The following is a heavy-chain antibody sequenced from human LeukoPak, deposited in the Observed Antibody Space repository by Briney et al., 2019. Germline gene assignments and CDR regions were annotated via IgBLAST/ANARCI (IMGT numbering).Heavy chain of an antibody. CDR1: RFTFSNHG. Sequence: PGGSLRLSCAASRFTFSNHGMHWVRQAPGKGLEWVAFIRYDGSDENYPDSVKGRFTISRDNSKNTLYLQMNSLRAEDTAVYYCARALCIWGGDCHYFDYWGQGTLVTVSS. CDR3: ARALCIWGGDCHYFDY. J-gene: IGHJ4*02. V-gene: IGHV3-30*02. CDR2: IRYDGSDE. D-gene: IGHD2-21*01.